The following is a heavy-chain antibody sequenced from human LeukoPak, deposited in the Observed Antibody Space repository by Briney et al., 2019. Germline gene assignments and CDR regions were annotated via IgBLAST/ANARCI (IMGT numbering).Heavy chain of an antibody. CDR3: VRAAPSRGWYNFDY. CDR2: ISSNGGST. Sequence: GGSLRLSCEASGFILNFNRYWMHWVRQAPGKGLEYVSAISSNGGSTYYADSVKGRFTISRDNSRNTLYLQMSSLRGEDTAVYYCVRAAPSRGWYNFDYWGQGTLVTVSS. D-gene: IGHD6-19*01. CDR1: GFILNFNRYW. V-gene: IGHV3-64D*06. J-gene: IGHJ4*02.